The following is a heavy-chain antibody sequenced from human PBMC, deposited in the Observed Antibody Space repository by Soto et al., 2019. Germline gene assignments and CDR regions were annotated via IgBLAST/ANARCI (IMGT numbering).Heavy chain of an antibody. Sequence: EVQLVESGGGLVQPGGSLRLSCAASGFTVSSNYMSWVRQAPGKGLEWVSVIYSGGTTYYADSEKSKFTISRENSKKQPYHQMNSLSPEATTVYYCARTGDSSDSKAMFDTCGQGTLVTVYS. CDR1: GFTVSSNY. CDR2: IYSGGTT. V-gene: IGHV3-66*01. CDR3: ARTGDSSDSKAMFDT. D-gene: IGHD3-22*01. J-gene: IGHJ5*02.